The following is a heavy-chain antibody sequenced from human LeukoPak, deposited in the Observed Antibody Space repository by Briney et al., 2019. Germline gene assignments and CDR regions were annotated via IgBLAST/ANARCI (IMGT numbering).Heavy chain of an antibody. CDR2: IIDDGHTT. J-gene: IGHJ4*02. V-gene: IGHV3-23*01. CDR1: GFTFSSYA. CDR3: AKRGVVIRVILVGFHKEAYYFDS. D-gene: IGHD3-22*01. Sequence: GSLRLSCAASGFTFSSYAMSWVRQAPGKGLEWVSLIIDDGHTTSYADSVKGRFTISRDNPKNTLYLQMNSLRAEDTAVSFCAKRGVVIRVILVGFHKEAYYFDSWGQGALVTVSS.